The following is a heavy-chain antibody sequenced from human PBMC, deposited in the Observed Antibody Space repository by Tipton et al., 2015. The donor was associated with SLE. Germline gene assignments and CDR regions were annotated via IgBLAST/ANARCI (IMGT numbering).Heavy chain of an antibody. V-gene: IGHV4-59*11. CDR3: ARGQLMGRAAPYIDV. CDR1: GGSISSHY. Sequence: TLSLTCTVSGGSISSHYWSWIRQPPGKGLEWIGEIYHSGSTNYNPSLESRVSISVDRSKNQFSLKLTSVTAADTAVYYCARGQLMGRAAPYIDVWGRGTTVIVSS. CDR2: IYHSGST. J-gene: IGHJ6*03. D-gene: IGHD1-1*01.